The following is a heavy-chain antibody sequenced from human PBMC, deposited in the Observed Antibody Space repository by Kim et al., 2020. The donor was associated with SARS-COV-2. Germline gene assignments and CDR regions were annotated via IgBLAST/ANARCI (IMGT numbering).Heavy chain of an antibody. CDR1: GGSLTGYH. J-gene: IGHJ4*02. CDR2: INHTGGT. D-gene: IGHD3-3*01. Sequence: SETLSLTCAVHGGSLTGYHWGWIRQTPGKGLEWIGDINHTGGTKYNPSLKSRVTISADTSKNQFSLKLSSVTAADTAMYYCARGGLQSLEWLLYPFDHWGQGTHGTVSA. V-gene: IGHV4-34*01. CDR3: ARGGLQSLEWLLYPFDH.